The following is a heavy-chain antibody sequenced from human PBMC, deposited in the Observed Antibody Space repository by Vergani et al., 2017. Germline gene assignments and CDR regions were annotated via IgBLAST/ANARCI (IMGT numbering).Heavy chain of an antibody. V-gene: IGHV2-5*01. CDR2: IYWNDDK. J-gene: IGHJ6*03. Sequence: QITLKESGPTVVKPTQTLTLTCTFSGFSLRTGIMGVGWIRQPPGKALEWLALIYWNDDKRYSPSLKSRLTITKDTSKNQVVLTMTNMDPVDTATYYCAQGYYYYMDVWGKGTTVTVSS. CDR1: GFSLRTGIMG. CDR3: AQGYYYYMDV.